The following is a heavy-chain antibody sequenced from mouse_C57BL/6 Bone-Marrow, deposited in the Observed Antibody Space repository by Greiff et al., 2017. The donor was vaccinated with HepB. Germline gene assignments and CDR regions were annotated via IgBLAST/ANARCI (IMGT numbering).Heavy chain of an antibody. J-gene: IGHJ1*03. Sequence: EVMLVESGGGLVQPKGSLKLSCAASGFSFNTYAMNWVRQAPGKGLEWFARIRSKSNNYATYYADSVKDRFTISRDDSESMLYLQMNNLKTEDTAMYYCVSRLGDGYYEDWYFDVWGTGTTVTVSS. CDR2: IRSKSNNYAT. CDR1: GFSFNTYA. D-gene: IGHD2-3*01. V-gene: IGHV10-1*01. CDR3: VSRLGDGYYEDWYFDV.